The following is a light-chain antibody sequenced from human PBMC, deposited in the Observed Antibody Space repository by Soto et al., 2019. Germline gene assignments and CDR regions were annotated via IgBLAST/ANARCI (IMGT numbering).Light chain of an antibody. V-gene: IGKV1-8*01. CDR2: AAS. J-gene: IGKJ4*01. CDR3: QQYYSYPLT. CDR1: QGISGY. Sequence: AIRLTQSPSSLSASVGDRVTITCRASQGISGYLAWYQQKPGKAPKLLIYAASTLQSGVPSRFSGSGSGTDFTLTISCLQSEDFATYYCQQYYSYPLTFGGGTKVDIK.